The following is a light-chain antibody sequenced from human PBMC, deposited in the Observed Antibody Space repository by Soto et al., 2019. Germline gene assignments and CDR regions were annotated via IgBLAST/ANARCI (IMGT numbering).Light chain of an antibody. CDR1: SSDVGGYNY. CDR2: EVS. CDR3: SSYTSSSTLV. Sequence: QSALTQPASVSGSPGQSITISCTGSSSDVGGYNYVSWYQQHPGKAPKLMIYEVSNRPSGISNRFSGSKSGNTASLTLSGLQAEDEADYYCSSYTSSSTLVFGGGTQVTVL. V-gene: IGLV2-14*01. J-gene: IGLJ2*01.